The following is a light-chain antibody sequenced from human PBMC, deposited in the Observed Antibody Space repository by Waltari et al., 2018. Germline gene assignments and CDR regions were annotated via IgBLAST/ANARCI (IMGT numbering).Light chain of an antibody. V-gene: IGLV1-47*01. Sequence: VLPPPPTQSAPPGQTAPNQCSGAVSTLGRHFDYWYQQLPGTSRRLLIYRNDQRTPGVPDRFSGSESGTSASLASSVLRPEDEADYYCTSWDDSVSGSVLFGGGTKLTVL. J-gene: IGLJ2*01. CDR2: RND. CDR3: TSWDDSVSGSVL. CDR1: VSTLGRHF.